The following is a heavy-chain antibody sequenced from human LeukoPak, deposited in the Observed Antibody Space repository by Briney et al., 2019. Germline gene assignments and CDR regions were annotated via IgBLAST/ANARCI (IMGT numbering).Heavy chain of an antibody. Sequence: SETLSLTCAVYGGSSSGYYWSSIRQPPRKGLEWIGEINHSGSTNYNPSLKSRVTISVDTSKNQFSLKLSSVTAADTAVYYCARGRAGRTIRFDPWGQGTLVTVSS. J-gene: IGHJ5*02. D-gene: IGHD3-3*01. CDR3: ARGRAGRTIRFDP. CDR1: GGSSSGYY. CDR2: INHSGST. V-gene: IGHV4-34*01.